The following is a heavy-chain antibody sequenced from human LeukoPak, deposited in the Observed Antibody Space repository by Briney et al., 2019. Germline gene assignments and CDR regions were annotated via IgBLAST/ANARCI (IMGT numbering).Heavy chain of an antibody. V-gene: IGHV1-69*04. J-gene: IGHJ6*02. CDR2: IIPIFGIA. Sequence: APVKVSCKASGGTFSSYAISWVRQAPGQGLEWMGRIIPIFGIANYAQKFQGRVTITADKSTSTAYMELSSLRSEDTAVYYCARDGGSSYYYYGMDVWGQGTTVTVSS. CDR3: ARDGGSSYYYYGMDV. CDR1: GGTFSSYA. D-gene: IGHD6-6*01.